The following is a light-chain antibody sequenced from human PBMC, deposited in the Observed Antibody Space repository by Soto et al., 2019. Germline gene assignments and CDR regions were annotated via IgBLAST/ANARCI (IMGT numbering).Light chain of an antibody. V-gene: IGLV1-44*01. CDR1: SSNIGRNT. CDR2: SND. Sequence: QAVVTQPPSASGTPGQRVTIACSGSSSNIGRNTVHWYQQLPGTTPKLLIYSNDQRPSGVPDRFSGSKSGSSASLAISGLQSEDEADYYCAAWDDSLNGEVFGGRTKLTVL. CDR3: AAWDDSLNGEV. J-gene: IGLJ2*01.